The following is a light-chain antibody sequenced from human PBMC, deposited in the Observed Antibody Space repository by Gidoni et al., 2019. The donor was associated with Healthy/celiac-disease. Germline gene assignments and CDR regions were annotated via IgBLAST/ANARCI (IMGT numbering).Light chain of an antibody. Sequence: IVFTHSPGTLSLSPGERATLSCRASQSVSSSYLAWYPQKPGQAPRLLIYGASSRATGIPDRFSGSGSGTDFTLTISRLEPEDFAVYYCQQYGSSPLTFGGGTKVEIK. CDR1: QSVSSSY. J-gene: IGKJ4*01. V-gene: IGKV3-20*01. CDR2: GAS. CDR3: QQYGSSPLT.